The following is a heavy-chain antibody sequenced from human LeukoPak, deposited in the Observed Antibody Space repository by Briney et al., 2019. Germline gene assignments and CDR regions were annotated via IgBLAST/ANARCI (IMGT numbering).Heavy chain of an antibody. V-gene: IGHV1-69*01. D-gene: IGHD3-22*01. J-gene: IGHJ4*02. CDR2: IIPIFGTA. CDR3: ARDDYYDSSGYYIDY. CDR1: GGTFSSYA. Sequence: SVKVSCKASGGTFSSYATSWVRQAPGQGLEWMGGIIPIFGTANYAQKFQGRVTITADESTSTAYMELSSLRSEDTAVYYCARDDYYDSSGYYIDYWGQGTLVTVSS.